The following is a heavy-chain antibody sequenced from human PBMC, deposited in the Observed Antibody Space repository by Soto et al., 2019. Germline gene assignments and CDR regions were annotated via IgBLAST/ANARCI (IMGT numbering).Heavy chain of an antibody. J-gene: IGHJ6*02. V-gene: IGHV1-3*01. CDR2: INAGNGNT. D-gene: IGHD2-21*01. CDR3: ASRLFPGFYYYGMDV. CDR1: GYTFTSYA. Sequence: ASVKVSCKASGYTFTSYAMRWVRQAPGQRLEWMGWINAGNGNTKYSQKFQGRVTITRDTSASTAYMELSSLRSEDTAVYYCASRLFPGFYYYGMDVWGQGTTVTVSS.